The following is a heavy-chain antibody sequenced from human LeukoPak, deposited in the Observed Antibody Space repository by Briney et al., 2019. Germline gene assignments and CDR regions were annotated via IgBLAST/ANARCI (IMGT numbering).Heavy chain of an antibody. J-gene: IGHJ4*02. CDR2: ISGSGGST. CDR3: AKAPPYTKYFDY. CDR1: GFTFSSYA. Sequence: GGSLRLSCAASGFTFSSYAMSWVRQAPGKGLEWVSAISGSGGSTYYADSVKGRFTISRDNSKNTLYLQMYSLRAEDTAIYYCAKAPPYTKYFDYWGQGTLLTVSS. D-gene: IGHD5-18*01. V-gene: IGHV3-23*01.